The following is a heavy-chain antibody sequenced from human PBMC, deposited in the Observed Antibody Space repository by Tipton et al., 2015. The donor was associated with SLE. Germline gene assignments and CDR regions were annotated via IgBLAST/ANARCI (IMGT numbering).Heavy chain of an antibody. CDR1: GFTFSSYA. CDR2: IYGGGST. CDR3: AKDPGSWYFDF. Sequence: SLRLSCAASGFTFSSYALSWVRQAPGKGLEWVSVIYGGGSTYYGDSVKGRFAISRDNSKNTLYLKMNSLRAEDTAVYFCAKDPGSWYFDFGGRGTLVTVSS. V-gene: IGHV3-23*03. J-gene: IGHJ2*01.